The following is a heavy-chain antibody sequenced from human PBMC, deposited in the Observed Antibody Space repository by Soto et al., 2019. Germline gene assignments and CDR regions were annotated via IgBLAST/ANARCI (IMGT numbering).Heavy chain of an antibody. CDR1: GDSVSSNSAA. D-gene: IGHD1-7*01. Sequence: QTLSLTCVISGDSVSSNSAAWNWLRQSTSRGLEWLGRTYYRSRWYNDYAVSVRSRITVNADTSKNQFSLHLNSVTPEDTAVHYCTGTSSLQWYYMDVWDKGTTVTVSS. J-gene: IGHJ6*03. CDR2: TYYRSRWYN. V-gene: IGHV6-1*01. CDR3: TGTSSLQWYYMDV.